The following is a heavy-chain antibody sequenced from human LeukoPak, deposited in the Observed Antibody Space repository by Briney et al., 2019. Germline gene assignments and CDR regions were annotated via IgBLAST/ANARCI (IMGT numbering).Heavy chain of an antibody. CDR2: ISGSGGST. CDR1: GFTVSSYA. Sequence: AGSLRLSCAASGFTVSSYAMSWVRQAPGKGLEGVSAISGSGGSTYYADSGKGRLTSARDKSRDTLYMQMNSLRAEDTAVYYCAKGYYDYVWGSYYFDYWGQGTLVTVSS. J-gene: IGHJ4*02. D-gene: IGHD3-16*01. CDR3: AKGYYDYVWGSYYFDY. V-gene: IGHV3-23*01.